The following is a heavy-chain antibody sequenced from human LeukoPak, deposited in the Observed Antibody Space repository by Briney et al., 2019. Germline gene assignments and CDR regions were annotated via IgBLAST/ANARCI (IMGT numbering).Heavy chain of an antibody. CDR1: GFTFSSYA. V-gene: IGHV3-48*01. CDR3: ALRRGGCSGGTCYQYFDY. Sequence: GGSLRLSCAASGFTFSSYAMSWVRQAPGKGLEWVSYISSSSDTIYYADSVKGRFTISRDNAKNSLYLQMNSLRAEDTAVYYCALRRGGCSGGTCYQYFDYWGQGTLVTVSS. CDR2: ISSSSDTI. J-gene: IGHJ4*02. D-gene: IGHD2-15*01.